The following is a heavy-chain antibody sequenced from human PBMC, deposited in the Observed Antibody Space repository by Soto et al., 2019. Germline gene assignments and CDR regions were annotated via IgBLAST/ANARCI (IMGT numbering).Heavy chain of an antibody. J-gene: IGHJ5*02. CDR1: GDSMGSGDYY. Sequence: QVQLQESGPRLVKPSQTLSLTCTVSGDSMGSGDYYWTWIRQPPGKGMEWIWYIYYIWTTFYKPSLESRVNISIDRSKNHFSLRLTSVTAADTAVYYCSRGSTYYGFLTWGQGTLVTVSS. CDR2: IYYIWTT. CDR3: SRGSTYYGFLT. D-gene: IGHD3-10*01. V-gene: IGHV4-30-4*01.